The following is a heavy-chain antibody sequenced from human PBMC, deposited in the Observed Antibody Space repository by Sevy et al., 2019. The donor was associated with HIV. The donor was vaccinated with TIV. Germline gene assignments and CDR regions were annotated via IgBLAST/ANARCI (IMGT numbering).Heavy chain of an antibody. Sequence: GGSLRLSCAASGFTFSTFSMHWVRQAPGKGLEWVSFISFSSNYIYFEDSVKGRFTISRDNAKNPLYLQMNSLRAEDTAVYYGARNPPNTILDGMDVWGQGTTVTVSS. V-gene: IGHV3-21*01. D-gene: IGHD3-3*01. CDR2: ISFSSNYI. J-gene: IGHJ6*02. CDR3: ARNPPNTILDGMDV. CDR1: GFTFSTFS.